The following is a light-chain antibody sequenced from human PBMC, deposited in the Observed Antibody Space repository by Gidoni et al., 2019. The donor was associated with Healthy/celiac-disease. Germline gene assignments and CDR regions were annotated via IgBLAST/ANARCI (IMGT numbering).Light chain of an antibody. V-gene: IGKV1-6*01. CDR2: AAS. J-gene: IGKJ1*01. CDR1: QGIRND. CDR3: LQDYNYPRT. Sequence: AINMTPSSPALSASVRDRVTITCRASQGIRNDLGWYQQKPGKAPKLLIYAASSLQSGVPARFSGSGSGTDFTLTISSLQPEDFATYYCLQDYNYPRTFGQGTKVEIK.